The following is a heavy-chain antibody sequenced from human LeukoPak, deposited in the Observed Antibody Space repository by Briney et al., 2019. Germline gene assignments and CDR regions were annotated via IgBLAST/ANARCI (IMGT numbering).Heavy chain of an antibody. D-gene: IGHD1-26*01. Sequence: SETLSLTCTVSGGSISSSSYYWGWIRQPPGKGLEWIGSIYYSGSTYYNPSLKSRVTISVDTSKNQFSLKLSSVTAADTAVYYCARRVGPGFDYWGQGTLVTVSS. J-gene: IGHJ4*02. CDR1: GGSISSSSYY. CDR2: IYYSGST. V-gene: IGHV4-39*07. CDR3: ARRVGPGFDY.